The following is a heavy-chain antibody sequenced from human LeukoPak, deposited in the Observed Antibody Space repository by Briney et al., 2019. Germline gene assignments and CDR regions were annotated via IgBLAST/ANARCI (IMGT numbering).Heavy chain of an antibody. Sequence: GGSLRLSCAASGFTFSSYAMHWVRQAPGKGLEWVAVISYDGSNKYYADSVKGRFTISRDNSKNTLYLQMNSLRAEDTAVYYCARGNTAMAPFDYWGQGTLVTVSS. J-gene: IGHJ4*02. V-gene: IGHV3-30-3*01. CDR2: ISYDGSNK. D-gene: IGHD5-18*01. CDR1: GFTFSSYA. CDR3: ARGNTAMAPFDY.